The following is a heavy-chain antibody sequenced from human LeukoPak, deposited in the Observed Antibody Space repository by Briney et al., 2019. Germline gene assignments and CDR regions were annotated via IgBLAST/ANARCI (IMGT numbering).Heavy chain of an antibody. Sequence: GGSLRLSCTAFGFTFSAYPMTWVRQAPGKGLEWVSYISGSGDIIYYADSVKGRFTISRDNAKNSLYLQMDSLRAEDTAIYYCARDMTITGADDYWGQGTLVTVSS. J-gene: IGHJ4*02. CDR3: ARDMTITGADDY. D-gene: IGHD6-13*01. CDR2: ISGSGDII. CDR1: GFTFSAYP. V-gene: IGHV3-48*04.